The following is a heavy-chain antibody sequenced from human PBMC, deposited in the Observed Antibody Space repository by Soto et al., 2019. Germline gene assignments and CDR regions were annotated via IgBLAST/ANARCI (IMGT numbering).Heavy chain of an antibody. CDR3: ARGDYYYYYMDV. Sequence: HPGGSLRLSCAASGFTFSSYGMHWVRQAPGKGLEWVAVIWYDGSNKYYADSVKGRFTISRDNSKNTLYLQMNSLRAEDTAVYYCARGDYYYYYMDVWGKGTTVTVSS. CDR1: GFTFSSYG. CDR2: IWYDGSNK. J-gene: IGHJ6*03. V-gene: IGHV3-33*01.